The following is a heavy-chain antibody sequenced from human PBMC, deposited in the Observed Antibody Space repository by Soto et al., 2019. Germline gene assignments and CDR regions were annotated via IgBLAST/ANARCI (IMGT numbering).Heavy chain of an antibody. CDR3: ARQGGYYYYGMDV. J-gene: IGHJ6*02. Sequence: EVQLVQSGAEVKKPGESLKISCKTSGYSFNTYWISWVRQVPGKGLEWMGRIDPGDSNTNYSPSFQGHVTLSVDKSIGTAYLQWSSLKASDTATYYCARQGGYYYYGMDVWGQGTAVTVSS. V-gene: IGHV5-10-1*03. CDR1: GYSFNTYW. CDR2: IDPGDSNT. D-gene: IGHD2-15*01.